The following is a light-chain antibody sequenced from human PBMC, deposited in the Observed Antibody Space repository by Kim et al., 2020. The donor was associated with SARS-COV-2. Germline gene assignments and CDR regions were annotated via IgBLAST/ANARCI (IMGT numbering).Light chain of an antibody. J-gene: IGLJ3*02. Sequence: GASFTVSCSGTSHAFDRYNFVSWVQQHPGKAPKVMIYDVTKRPSGVSSLFSGSKSGNTASLTISGLEAEDEAEYYCSSYTSSDSWVFGGGTQLTVL. V-gene: IGLV2-14*04. CDR2: DVT. CDR1: SHAFDRYNF. CDR3: SSYTSSDSWV.